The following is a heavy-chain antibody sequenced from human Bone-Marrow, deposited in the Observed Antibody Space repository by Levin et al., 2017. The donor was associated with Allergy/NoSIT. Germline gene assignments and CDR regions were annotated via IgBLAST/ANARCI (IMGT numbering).Heavy chain of an antibody. J-gene: IGHJ5*02. CDR2: ISGSGGST. D-gene: IGHD2-15*01. CDR1: GFTFSSYA. CDR3: ATHRIGINWFDP. V-gene: IGHV3-23*01. Sequence: GGSLRLSCAASGFTFSSYAMSWVRQAPGKGLEWVSAISGSGGSTYYADSVKGRFTISRDNSKNTLYLQMNSLRAEDTAVYYCATHRIGINWFDPWGQGTLVTVSS.